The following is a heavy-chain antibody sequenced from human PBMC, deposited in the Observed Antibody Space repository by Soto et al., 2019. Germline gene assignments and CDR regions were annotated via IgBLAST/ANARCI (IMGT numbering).Heavy chain of an antibody. CDR3: ARGGYYYDSSGYFDY. J-gene: IGHJ4*02. D-gene: IGHD3-22*01. Sequence: LETLSLTCTVSGGSISSYYWSWIRQPPGKGLEWIGYIYYSGSTNYNPSLKSRVTISVDTSKNQFSLKLSSVTAADTAVYYCARGGYYYDSSGYFDYWGQGTLVTVSS. V-gene: IGHV4-59*01. CDR1: GGSISSYY. CDR2: IYYSGST.